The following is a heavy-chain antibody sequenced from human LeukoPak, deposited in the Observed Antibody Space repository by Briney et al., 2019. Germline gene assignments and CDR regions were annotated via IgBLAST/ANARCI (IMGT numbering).Heavy chain of an antibody. CDR2: LYSGGTT. J-gene: IGHJ4*02. CDR3: ARDLGGVGDVDY. CDR1: GFTFSSNY. V-gene: IGHV3-66*01. D-gene: IGHD3-10*01. Sequence: GGSLRLSCAASGFTFSSNYMSWVRQAPGKGLDWVSVLYSGGTTHYADSVKGRFTISRDNSKNTLYLQMNSLRAEDTAVYYCARDLGGVGDVDYWGQGTLVTVSS.